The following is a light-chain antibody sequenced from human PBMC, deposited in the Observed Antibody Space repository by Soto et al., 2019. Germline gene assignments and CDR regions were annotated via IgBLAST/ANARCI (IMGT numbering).Light chain of an antibody. Sequence: EIVLTQSPVTLSLSPGERATLSCRASQSVSSSYLAWYQQKPGQAPRLLIYGASSRATGIPDRFSGSGSGTDFTLSISRLEPVDFAVYYCQQYGSSPYTFGQGTKLEIK. CDR3: QQYGSSPYT. J-gene: IGKJ2*01. V-gene: IGKV3-20*01. CDR2: GAS. CDR1: QSVSSSY.